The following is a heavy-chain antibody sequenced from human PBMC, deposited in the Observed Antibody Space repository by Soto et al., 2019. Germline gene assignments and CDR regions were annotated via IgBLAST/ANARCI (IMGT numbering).Heavy chain of an antibody. D-gene: IGHD5-12*01. CDR1: GYTFTSYD. CDR2: MNPNSGNT. V-gene: IGHV1-8*01. Sequence: QVQLVQSGAAVKKPGASVKVSCKASGYTFTSYDINWVRQATGQGLEWMGWMNPNSGNTGYAQKFQGRITMTRNTSISTAYMELSSLRSEDTAVYYCARTASRDGYAGFWGQGTLVTVSS. CDR3: ARTASRDGYAGF. J-gene: IGHJ4*02.